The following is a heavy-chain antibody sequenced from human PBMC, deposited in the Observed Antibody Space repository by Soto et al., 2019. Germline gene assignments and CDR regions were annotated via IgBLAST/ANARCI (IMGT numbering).Heavy chain of an antibody. Sequence: SETLSLTCTVSGGSIRTSGYSWGWIRRPPGKGLEWIATISYSGSTYYNPSLKSRVTISVDTSKNQFSLKLSSVTAADTAVYYCARSELYYYGSGSYYFRGPWGQGTLVTVSS. J-gene: IGHJ5*02. CDR2: ISYSGST. D-gene: IGHD3-10*01. CDR1: GGSIRTSGYS. CDR3: ARSELYYYGSGSYYFRGP. V-gene: IGHV4-39*07.